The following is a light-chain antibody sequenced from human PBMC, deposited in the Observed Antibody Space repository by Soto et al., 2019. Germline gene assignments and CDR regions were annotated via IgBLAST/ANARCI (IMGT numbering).Light chain of an antibody. V-gene: IGKV3-20*01. J-gene: IGKJ3*01. Sequence: EIVLTQSPGTLSLSPGERATLSCRASQSVSSSYLAWYQQKPGQAPRLLIYGASSRATGIPDRFSGSGSGTDFTLTISRLEPEDLAVYYCQQYGDSPLVTFGPGTKVDIK. CDR2: GAS. CDR3: QQYGDSPLVT. CDR1: QSVSSSY.